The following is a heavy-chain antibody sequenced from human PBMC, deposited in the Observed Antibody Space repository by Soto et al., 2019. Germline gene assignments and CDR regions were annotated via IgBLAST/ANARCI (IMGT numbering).Heavy chain of an antibody. D-gene: IGHD3-10*01. CDR3: ARGAAQLLWFGELAPKDRFDY. CDR1: GGSFSGYY. V-gene: IGHV4-34*01. J-gene: IGHJ4*02. CDR2: INHSGST. Sequence: SETLSLTCAVYGGSFSGYYWSWIRQPPGKGLEWIGEINHSGSTNYNPSLKSRVTISVDTSKNQFSLKLSPVTAADTAVYYCARGAAQLLWFGELAPKDRFDYWGQGTLVTVSS.